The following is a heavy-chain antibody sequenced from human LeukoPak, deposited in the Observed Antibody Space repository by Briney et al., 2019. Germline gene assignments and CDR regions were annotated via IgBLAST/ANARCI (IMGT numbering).Heavy chain of an antibody. J-gene: IGHJ2*01. CDR2: INPNSGGT. V-gene: IGHV1-2*02. CDR3: AKDRRGRVGSGDLIPNWYFDL. CDR1: GYTFTGYY. Sequence: ASVKVSCKASGYTFTGYYMHWVRQAPGQGLEWMGWINPNSGGTNYAQKFQGRVTMTRDTSISTAYMELSRLRSDDTAVYYCAKDRRGRVGSGDLIPNWYFDLWGRGTLVTVSS. D-gene: IGHD3-10*01.